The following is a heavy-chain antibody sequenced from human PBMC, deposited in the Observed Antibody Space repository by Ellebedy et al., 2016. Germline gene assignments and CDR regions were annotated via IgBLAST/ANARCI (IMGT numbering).Heavy chain of an antibody. J-gene: IGHJ4*02. CDR1: GFTFSTYA. D-gene: IGHD2-2*01. CDR3: ARGRNCVSSGCYGAYFDY. CDR2: ISRDGSST. Sequence: GESLKISCAASGFTFSTYAMGWVRQAPGKGPVWVSRISRDGSSTNYADSVKGRFTISRDNAKNTLYLQMDSLRAEDTAVYYCARGRNCVSSGCYGAYFDYWGQGTPVTVSS. V-gene: IGHV3-74*01.